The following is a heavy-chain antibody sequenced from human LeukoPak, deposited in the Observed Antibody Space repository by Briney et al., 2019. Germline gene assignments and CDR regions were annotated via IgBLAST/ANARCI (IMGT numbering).Heavy chain of an antibody. V-gene: IGHV7-4-1*02. Sequence: ASVKVSCKASGYTFTSYAMNWVRQAPGQGLEWMGWINTNTGNPTYAQGFTGRFVFSLDTSVSTAYLQISSLKAEDTAVYYCASNRVEHYYGSGKKQAEYYYYYYYMDVWGKGTTVTVSS. J-gene: IGHJ6*03. CDR1: GYTFTSYA. CDR2: INTNTGNP. D-gene: IGHD3-10*01. CDR3: ASNRVEHYYGSGKKQAEYYYYYYYMDV.